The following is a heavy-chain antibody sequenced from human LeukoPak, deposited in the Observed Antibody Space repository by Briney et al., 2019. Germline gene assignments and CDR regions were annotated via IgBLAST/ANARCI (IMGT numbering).Heavy chain of an antibody. Sequence: ASVKVSCKASGYTFTGYYMHWVRQVPGQGLEWMGWINPNSGGTNYAQKFQGRVTMTRDTSISTAYMELSRLRSDDTAVYYCARDQRIAVAGILDYWGQGTLVTVSS. CDR1: GYTFTGYY. CDR2: INPNSGGT. CDR3: ARDQRIAVAGILDY. D-gene: IGHD6-19*01. J-gene: IGHJ4*02. V-gene: IGHV1-2*02.